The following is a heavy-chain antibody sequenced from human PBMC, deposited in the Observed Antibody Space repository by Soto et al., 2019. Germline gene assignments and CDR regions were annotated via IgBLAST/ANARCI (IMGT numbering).Heavy chain of an antibody. V-gene: IGHV3-30-3*01. Sequence: QVQLVESGGGVVQPGRSLRLSCAASGFTLSSYAMHWVRQAPGKGLEWVAVISYDGSNKYYADSVKGRFTISRDNSKNTLYLQMNSLRAEDTAVYYCARAGYYYDSSGRRNYYYGMDVWGQGTTVTVSS. D-gene: IGHD3-22*01. CDR1: GFTLSSYA. J-gene: IGHJ6*02. CDR3: ARAGYYYDSSGRRNYYYGMDV. CDR2: ISYDGSNK.